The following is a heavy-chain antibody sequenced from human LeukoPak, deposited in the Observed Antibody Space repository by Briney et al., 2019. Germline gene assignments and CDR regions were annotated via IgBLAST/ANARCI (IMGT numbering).Heavy chain of an antibody. D-gene: IGHD3-22*01. CDR3: ARVLGRYDSSGYYGDAFDI. CDR1: GYTFTGYY. Sequence: ASVKVSCKASGYTFTGYYMHWVRQAPGQGLEWMGWINPNSGGTNYAQKFQGRATMTRDTSISTAYMELSRLRSDDTAVYYCARVLGRYDSSGYYGDAFDIWGQGTMVTVSS. V-gene: IGHV1-2*02. CDR2: INPNSGGT. J-gene: IGHJ3*02.